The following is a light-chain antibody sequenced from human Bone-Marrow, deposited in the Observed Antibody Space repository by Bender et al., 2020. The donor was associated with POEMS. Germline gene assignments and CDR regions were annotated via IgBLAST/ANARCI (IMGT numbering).Light chain of an antibody. J-gene: IGLJ2*01. V-gene: IGLV2-14*01. CDR2: DVS. CDR3: SSYTGTGTLV. Sequence: SALTQPPSASGSPGQTVTISCTGTSSDIGGYNYVSWYQQHPGKAPKLLIYDVSNRPSGVSHRFYGSKSGNTASLTISGLQPEDESEYYCSSYTGTGTLVFGGGTKLTVL. CDR1: SSDIGGYNY.